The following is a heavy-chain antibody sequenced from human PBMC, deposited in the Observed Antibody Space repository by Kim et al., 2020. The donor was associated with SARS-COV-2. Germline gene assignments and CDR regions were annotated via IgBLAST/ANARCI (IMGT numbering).Heavy chain of an antibody. J-gene: IGHJ3*02. D-gene: IGHD6-6*01. V-gene: IGHV5-51*01. CDR2: IYPGDSDT. CDR1: GYSFTSYW. CDR3: AKSGRFEYSSDAFDI. Sequence: GESLKISCKGSGYSFTSYWIGWVRQMPGKGLEWMGIIYPGDSDTRYSPSFQGQVTISADKSISTAYLQWSSLKASDTAMYYCAKSGRFEYSSDAFDIWGQGTMVTVSS.